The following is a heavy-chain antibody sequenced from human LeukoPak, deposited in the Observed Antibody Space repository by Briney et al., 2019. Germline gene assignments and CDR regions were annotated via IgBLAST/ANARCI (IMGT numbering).Heavy chain of an antibody. V-gene: IGHV3-21*01. D-gene: IGHD2-2*01. Sequence: GGSLRLSCAASGFTFSSYSMNWVRQAPGKGLEWVSSISSSSSYIYYADSVKGRFTISRDNAKNSLYLQMNSLRAEDTAVYYCARDGRYCSSTSCYGGGAFDIWGQGTMVTVSS. CDR1: GFTFSSYS. J-gene: IGHJ3*02. CDR2: ISSSSSYI. CDR3: ARDGRYCSSTSCYGGGAFDI.